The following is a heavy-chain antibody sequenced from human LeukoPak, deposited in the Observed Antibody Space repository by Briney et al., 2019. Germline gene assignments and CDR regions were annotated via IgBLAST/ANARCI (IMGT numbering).Heavy chain of an antibody. Sequence: PSETLSLTCSVSGGSISSSYYWGWIRQPPGKGLEWIGSIYYSGTTNYNPSLKSRVTISVDTSKNQFSLKLSSVTAADTAVYYCARLPWDFWSGIDNYYYYYGMDVWGQGTTVTVSS. V-gene: IGHV4-39*07. CDR3: ARLPWDFWSGIDNYYYYYGMDV. J-gene: IGHJ6*02. D-gene: IGHD3-3*01. CDR1: GGSISSSYY. CDR2: IYYSGTT.